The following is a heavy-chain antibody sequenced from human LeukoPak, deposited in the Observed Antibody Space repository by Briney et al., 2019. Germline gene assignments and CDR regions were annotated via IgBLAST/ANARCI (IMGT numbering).Heavy chain of an antibody. CDR2: IDGSGDST. J-gene: IGHJ6*02. V-gene: IGHV3-23*01. CDR1: GFSFSTYG. CDR3: AKDRGV. Sequence: SGGSLRLSCAASGFSFSTYGMIWVRQVPGKGLEWVSGIDGSGDSTYYADSMKGRFTISRDNSKNTLFLQMNSLKAEDTAVYYCAKDRGVWGQGTTVTVSS.